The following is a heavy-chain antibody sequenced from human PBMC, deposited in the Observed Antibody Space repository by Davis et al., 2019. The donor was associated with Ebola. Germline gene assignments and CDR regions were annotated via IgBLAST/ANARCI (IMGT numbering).Heavy chain of an antibody. D-gene: IGHD6-13*01. Sequence: AASVKVSCKASGYTFTSYYMHWVRQAPGQGLEWMGIINPSGGSTSYAQKFQGRVTITRDTSASTAYMELSSLRSEDTAVYYCASGQSYSSSWYYYYGMDVWGQGTTVTVSS. V-gene: IGHV1-46*01. CDR1: GYTFTSYY. CDR2: INPSGGST. J-gene: IGHJ6*02. CDR3: ASGQSYSSSWYYYYGMDV.